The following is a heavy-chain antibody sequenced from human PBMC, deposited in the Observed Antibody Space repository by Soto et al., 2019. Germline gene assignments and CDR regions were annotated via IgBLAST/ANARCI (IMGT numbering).Heavy chain of an antibody. Sequence: GGSLGLSCAASGFTFSSYAMHWVRQAPGKGLEWVAVISYDGSNKYYADSVKGRFTISRDNSKNTLYLQMNSLRAEDTAVYYCARGPSPSIAACYYYGMDIVGEGTT. V-gene: IGHV3-30-3*01. J-gene: IGHJ6*02. CDR2: ISYDGSNK. CDR3: ARGPSPSIAACYYYGMDI. D-gene: IGHD6-13*01. CDR1: GFTFSSYA.